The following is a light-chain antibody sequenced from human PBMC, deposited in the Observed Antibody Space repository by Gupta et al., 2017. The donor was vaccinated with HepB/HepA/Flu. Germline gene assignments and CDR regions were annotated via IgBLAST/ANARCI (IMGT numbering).Light chain of an antibody. J-gene: IGKJ1*01. V-gene: IGKV3-20*01. Sequence: EIVLTQSPGTLSLSPGERATLSCRASQTISSNYLAWYQQKPGQAPRLLIYGASSRATGIPDRFSGSGSGTDFTLTISRLEPEDFAVYYCQQDFSRPWTFGQGTKVEIK. CDR2: GAS. CDR1: QTISSNY. CDR3: QQDFSRPWT.